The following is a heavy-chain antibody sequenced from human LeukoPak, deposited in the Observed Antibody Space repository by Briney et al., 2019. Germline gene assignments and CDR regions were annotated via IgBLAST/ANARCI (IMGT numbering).Heavy chain of an antibody. V-gene: IGHV4-30-2*01. CDR1: GGSISSGGYS. CDR3: ARVVTDWFDP. Sequence: SETLSLTCAVSGGSISSGGYSWSWIRQPPGKGLEWIGYIYHSGSTYYNPSLESRVTISVDRSKNQSSLKLSSVTAADTAVYYCARVVTDWFDPWGQGTLVTVSS. CDR2: IYHSGST. D-gene: IGHD2-21*02. J-gene: IGHJ5*02.